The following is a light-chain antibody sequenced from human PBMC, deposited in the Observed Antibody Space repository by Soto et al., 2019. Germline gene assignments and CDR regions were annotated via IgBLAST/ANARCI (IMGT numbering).Light chain of an antibody. CDR1: QSVTSY. J-gene: IGKJ5*01. CDR2: DAS. Sequence: EIVLTQSPATLSLSPGERATLSCRASQSVTSYLAWYQQKPGQAPRLLIYDASNRATGIPARFSGSGSGTDFTLPISSLEPEDFAVYYCQQRSNWPFTFGQGTRLETK. V-gene: IGKV3-11*01. CDR3: QQRSNWPFT.